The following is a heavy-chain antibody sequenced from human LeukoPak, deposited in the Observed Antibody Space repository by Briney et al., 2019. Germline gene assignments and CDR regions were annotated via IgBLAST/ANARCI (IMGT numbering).Heavy chain of an antibody. Sequence: PSETLSLTCTVSGGSISSSSYYWGWIRQPPGKGLEWIGSIYYRGSTYYNLSLKSRVTISVDTSKNQFSLKLTSVTATDTAVYYCARLIASSVDFDYWGQGTLVTVSS. CDR2: IYYRGST. J-gene: IGHJ4*02. CDR3: ARLIASSVDFDY. V-gene: IGHV4-39*01. CDR1: GGSISSSSYY. D-gene: IGHD6-6*01.